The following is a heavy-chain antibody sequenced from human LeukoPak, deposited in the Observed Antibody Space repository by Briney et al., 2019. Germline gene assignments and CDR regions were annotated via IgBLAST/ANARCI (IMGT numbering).Heavy chain of an antibody. CDR3: AKDLKAEYDAFDI. CDR1: GFTFDDYA. CDR2: ISWNSGSI. J-gene: IGHJ3*02. Sequence: PGGSLRLSCAASGFTFDDYAMHWVRQAPGKGLEWVSGISWNSGSIGYADSVKGRFTISRDNAKNSLYLQMNSLRAEDTALYYCAKDLKAEYDAFDIWGQGTMVTVSS. D-gene: IGHD2-15*01. V-gene: IGHV3-9*01.